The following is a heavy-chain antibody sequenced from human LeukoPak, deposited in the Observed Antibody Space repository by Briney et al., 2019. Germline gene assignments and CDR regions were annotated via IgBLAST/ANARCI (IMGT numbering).Heavy chain of an antibody. V-gene: IGHV3-21*01. Sequence: PGGSLRLSCAASGFTFSSYSMNWVRQAPGKGLEWVSSISSSSSYIYYADSVKGRFTISRDNAKNSLYLQMNSLRAEDTAVYYCARSPRSIVVVPAASDYWGQGTLVTVSS. J-gene: IGHJ4*02. D-gene: IGHD2-2*01. CDR3: ARSPRSIVVVPAASDY. CDR1: GFTFSSYS. CDR2: ISSSSSYI.